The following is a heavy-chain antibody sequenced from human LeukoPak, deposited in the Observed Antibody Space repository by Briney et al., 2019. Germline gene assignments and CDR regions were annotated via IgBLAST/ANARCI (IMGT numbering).Heavy chain of an antibody. D-gene: IGHD6-19*01. CDR2: IKSKTDGGTT. CDR3: ATSSGWTGTFDY. J-gene: IGHJ4*02. CDR1: GFIFSNAW. Sequence: GGSLRLSCAASGFIFSNAWMAWVRQAPGKGLEWVGRIKSKTDGGTTDYAAPVKGRFTISRDDSKNALYLQMNSLKTEDTAVYFCATSSGWTGTFDYWGQGTLVTVSS. V-gene: IGHV3-15*01.